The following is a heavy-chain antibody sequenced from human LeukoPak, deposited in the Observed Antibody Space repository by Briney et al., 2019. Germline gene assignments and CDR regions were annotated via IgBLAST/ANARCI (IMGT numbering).Heavy chain of an antibody. CDR3: AKVGYCSSTSCYVRARGAFDI. V-gene: IGHV3-48*02. J-gene: IGHJ3*02. Sequence: GGSLRLSCAASGFTFSSYSMNWVRQAPGKGLEWVSYISSSSSTIYYADSVKGRFTISRDNAKNSLYLQMNSLRDEDTAVYYCAKVGYCSSTSCYVRARGAFDIWGQGTMVTVSS. D-gene: IGHD2-2*01. CDR1: GFTFSSYS. CDR2: ISSSSSTI.